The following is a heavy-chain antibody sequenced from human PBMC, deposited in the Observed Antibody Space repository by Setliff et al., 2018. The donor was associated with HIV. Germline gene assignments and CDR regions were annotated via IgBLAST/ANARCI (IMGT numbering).Heavy chain of an antibody. D-gene: IGHD2-15*01. CDR3: ARVWGCEGGSCSYYYYMDV. Sequence: ASVKVSCKASGYTFTEYHMHWVRQAPGQGLGWMGSINPNTGGTSYAQKFQGRVTMTRDTSISTAYMELNWLRSDDTAVYYCARVWGCEGGSCSYYYYMDVWGKGTTVTVSS. J-gene: IGHJ6*03. V-gene: IGHV1-2*02. CDR1: GYTFTEYH. CDR2: INPNTGGT.